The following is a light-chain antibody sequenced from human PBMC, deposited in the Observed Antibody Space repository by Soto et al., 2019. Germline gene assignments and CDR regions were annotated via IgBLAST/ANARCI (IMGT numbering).Light chain of an antibody. J-gene: IGKJ4*01. CDR3: QQRASWPLT. CDR2: EAS. V-gene: IGKV3-11*01. Sequence: EVVLTQSPPTLSLSPGQSATLSCRASEGISVYLAWYQQKRGQAPRLLIYEASHRASDVPARFFGGGFGTDFTLSISSLEPEDFAIYYCQQRASWPLTFGGGTRVEI. CDR1: EGISVY.